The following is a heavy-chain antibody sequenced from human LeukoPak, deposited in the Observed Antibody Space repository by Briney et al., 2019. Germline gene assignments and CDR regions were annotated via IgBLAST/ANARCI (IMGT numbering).Heavy chain of an antibody. CDR1: GFTFSSYA. CDR3: AKDRGDAANRYFDY. D-gene: IGHD4-17*01. Sequence: GGSLRLSCVASGFTFSSYAMKWVRQAPGKGLEWVSGISGSGGSTCYADSVKGRFSISRDNSKNTVYLQMSSLRAEDTAIYYCAKDRGDAANRYFDYWGQGTLVTVSS. J-gene: IGHJ4*02. V-gene: IGHV3-23*01. CDR2: ISGSGGST.